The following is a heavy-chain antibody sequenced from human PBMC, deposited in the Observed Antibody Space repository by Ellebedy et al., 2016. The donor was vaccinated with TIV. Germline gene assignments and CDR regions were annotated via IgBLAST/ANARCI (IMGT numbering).Heavy chain of an antibody. CDR3: ARAKDFGPAFDV. D-gene: IGHD3-10*01. CDR1: GYTFTNYG. V-gene: IGHV1-18*04. Sequence: ASVKVSCKASGYTFTNYGISWVRQAPGQGLEWMGWISTNNGKTNYAQKFQVRLTMTTDKSTSTAYMELGSLTSDDTGVFFCARAKDFGPAFDVWGQGTMVTVSP. CDR2: ISTNNGKT. J-gene: IGHJ3*01.